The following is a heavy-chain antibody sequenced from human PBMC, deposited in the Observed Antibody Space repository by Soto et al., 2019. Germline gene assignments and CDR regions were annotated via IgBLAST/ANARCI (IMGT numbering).Heavy chain of an antibody. CDR1: GYTFTSYY. CDR2: INPSGGST. Sequence: ASVKVSCKASGYTFTSYYMHWVRQAPGQGLEWMGIINPSGGSTSYAQKFQGRVTMTRDTSTSTVYMELSSLRSEDTAVYYCARDRSAAAQQWPVHYFDYWGQGTLVTVSS. CDR3: ARDRSAAAQQWPVHYFDY. D-gene: IGHD6-19*01. J-gene: IGHJ4*02. V-gene: IGHV1-46*01.